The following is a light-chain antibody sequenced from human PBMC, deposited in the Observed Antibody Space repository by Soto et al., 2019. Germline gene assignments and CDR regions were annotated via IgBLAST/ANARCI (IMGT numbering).Light chain of an antibody. V-gene: IGLV1-47*01. Sequence: QSVLTQSPSASGTPGQRVTISCSGSASTIGRNYVYWYQQLPGTAPKLLLYRNSQRPSGVPDRFSGSKSGTSASLANSGLRSEDEADYYCAAWDDNLSGFYVFGDGTKLTVL. CDR1: ASTIGRNY. CDR3: AAWDDNLSGFYV. J-gene: IGLJ1*01. CDR2: RNS.